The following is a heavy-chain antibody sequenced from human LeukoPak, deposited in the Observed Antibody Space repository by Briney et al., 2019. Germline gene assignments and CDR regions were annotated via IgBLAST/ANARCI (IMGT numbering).Heavy chain of an antibody. CDR1: GFTFSSYG. CDR2: ISYDGSNK. V-gene: IGHV3-30*18. J-gene: IGHJ3*02. CDR3: AKDLWFGESHDAFDI. D-gene: IGHD3-10*01. Sequence: PGGSLRLSCAASGFTFSSYGMHWVRQAPGKGLEWVAVISYDGSNKYYADSVKGRFTISRDNSKNTLYLQMNSLRAEDTAVYYCAKDLWFGESHDAFDIWGQGTMVTVSS.